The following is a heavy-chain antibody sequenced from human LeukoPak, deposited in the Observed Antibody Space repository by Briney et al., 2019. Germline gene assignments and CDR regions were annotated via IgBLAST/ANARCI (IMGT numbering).Heavy chain of an antibody. D-gene: IGHD3-22*01. CDR2: INHSGST. J-gene: IGHJ3*02. CDR1: GGSFSAYY. CDR3: ARVSSSGYGDGFDI. Sequence: SETLSLTCAVYGGSFSAYYWSRIRQPPGKGLEWIGEINHSGSTKYNPSLKSRVTISVDTSKNQFSLKLSSVTAADTAVYYCARVSSSGYGDGFDIWGQGTMVTVSS. V-gene: IGHV4-34*01.